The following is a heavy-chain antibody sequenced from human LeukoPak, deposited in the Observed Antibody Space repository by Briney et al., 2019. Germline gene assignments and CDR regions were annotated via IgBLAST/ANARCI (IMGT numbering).Heavy chain of an antibody. CDR2: INHSGST. CDR3: AGVRVGMMVAIEY. J-gene: IGHJ4*02. Sequence: SETLSLTCAVYGGSFSGYYWSWIRQPPGKGLEWIGEINHSGSTNYNPSLKSRVTISVDTSKNQFSLKLSSVTAADTAVYYCAGVRVGMMVAIEYWGQGTLVTVPS. D-gene: IGHD3-22*01. CDR1: GGSFSGYY. V-gene: IGHV4-34*01.